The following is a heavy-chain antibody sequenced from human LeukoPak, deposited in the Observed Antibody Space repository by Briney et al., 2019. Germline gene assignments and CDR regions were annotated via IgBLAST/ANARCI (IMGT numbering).Heavy chain of an antibody. Sequence: GGSLRLSCAASGFALSSYEMNWVRQAPGKGLEWVSYISSSGSTIYYADSVKGRFTISRDNAKNSLYLQMNSLRAEDTAVYYCAKTRGYSYGPHFDYWGQGTLVTVSS. V-gene: IGHV3-48*03. D-gene: IGHD5-18*01. CDR1: GFALSSYE. CDR3: AKTRGYSYGPHFDY. CDR2: ISSSGSTI. J-gene: IGHJ4*02.